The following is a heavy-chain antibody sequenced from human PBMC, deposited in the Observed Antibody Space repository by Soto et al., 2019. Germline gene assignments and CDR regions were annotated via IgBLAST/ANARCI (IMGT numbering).Heavy chain of an antibody. CDR3: ARDVENWHHFDY. CDR1: GGTFSSYT. J-gene: IGHJ4*02. Sequence: QVQLVQSGAEVKKPGSSVKVSCKASGGTFSSYTISWVRQAPGQGLEWMGRIIPILGIANYARKFQGRVTITEDKSTSTAYMELSSLRCEDTAVDYCARDVENWHHFDYWGQGTLVTVSS. V-gene: IGHV1-69*08. CDR2: IIPILGIA. D-gene: IGHD1-1*01.